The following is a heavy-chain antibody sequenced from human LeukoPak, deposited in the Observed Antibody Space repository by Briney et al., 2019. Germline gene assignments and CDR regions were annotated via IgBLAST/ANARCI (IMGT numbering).Heavy chain of an antibody. CDR1: GGSFSGYY. CDR2: INHSGST. V-gene: IGHV4-34*01. CDR3: ARKAYGDWDY. D-gene: IGHD4-17*01. Sequence: SETLSLTCAVYGGSFSGYYWSWTRQPPGKGLEWIGEINHSGSTNYNPSLKSRVTISVDTSKNQFSLKLSSVTAADTAVYYCARKAYGDWDYWGQGTLVTVSS. J-gene: IGHJ4*02.